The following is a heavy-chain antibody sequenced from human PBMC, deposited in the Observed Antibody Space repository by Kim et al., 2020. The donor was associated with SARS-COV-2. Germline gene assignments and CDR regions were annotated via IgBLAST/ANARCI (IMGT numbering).Heavy chain of an antibody. CDR2: ISSSSSYT. CDR3: ASQPYSSSWYNI. J-gene: IGHJ3*02. D-gene: IGHD6-13*01. V-gene: IGHV3-11*03. CDR1: GFTFSDYY. Sequence: GGSLRLSCAASGFTFSDYYMSWIRQAPGKGLEWVSYISSSSSYTNYADSVKGRFTISRYNAKNSLYLQMNSLRAEDTAVYYCASQPYSSSWYNIWGQGTMVTVSS.